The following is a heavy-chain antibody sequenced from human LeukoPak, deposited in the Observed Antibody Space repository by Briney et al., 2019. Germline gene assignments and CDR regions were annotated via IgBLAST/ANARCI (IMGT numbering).Heavy chain of an antibody. V-gene: IGHV1-18*01. J-gene: IGHJ4*02. D-gene: IGHD6-19*01. CDR1: GYTFTSYG. CDR3: ARIRSWQWLVLDFDY. CDR2: ICAYNGNT. Sequence: ASVKVSCKASGYTFTSYGISWVRQAPGQGLEWRGWICAYNGNTNYPQKLQGRVTMTTDTSTSTAYMELRSLRSDDTAVYYCARIRSWQWLVLDFDYWGQGTLVTVSS.